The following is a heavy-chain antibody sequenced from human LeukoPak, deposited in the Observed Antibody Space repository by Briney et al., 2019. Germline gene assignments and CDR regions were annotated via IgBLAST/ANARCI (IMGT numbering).Heavy chain of an antibody. CDR3: ARRRAARPKGDAFDI. D-gene: IGHD6-6*01. V-gene: IGHV4-59*04. Sequence: SETLSLTCTVSGGSISSYYWSWIRQPPGKGLEWIGYIYYSGSTYYNPSLKSRVTISVDTSKNQFSLKLSSVTAADTAVYYCARRRAARPKGDAFDIWGQGTMVTVSS. CDR2: IYYSGST. J-gene: IGHJ3*02. CDR1: GGSISSYY.